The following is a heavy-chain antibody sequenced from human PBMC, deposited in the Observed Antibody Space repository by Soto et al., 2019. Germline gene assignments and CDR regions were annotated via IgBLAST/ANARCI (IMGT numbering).Heavy chain of an antibody. V-gene: IGHV3-23*01. CDR3: ARGPDTFQH. CDR1: GFTFSIYA. Sequence: PGGSLRLSCAASGFTFSIYAMNWVRQAPGKGLEWVSVISGSGDTTYYADSVKGRFTISRDNAKNSLYLQMNSLSAEDTAVYYCARGPDTFQHWGQGTLVTVSS. J-gene: IGHJ1*01. CDR2: ISGSGDTT.